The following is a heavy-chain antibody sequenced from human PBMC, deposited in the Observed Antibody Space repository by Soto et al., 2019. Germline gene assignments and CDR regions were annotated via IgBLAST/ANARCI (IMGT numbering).Heavy chain of an antibody. CDR2: ISYDGSNK. D-gene: IGHD2-15*01. CDR3: AKGLHWQVVAAFFYY. V-gene: IGHV3-30-3*01. CDR1: GFTFSSYA. J-gene: IGHJ4*02. Sequence: GGSLRLSCAASGFTFSSYAMHWVRQAPGKGLEWVAVISYDGSNKYYAYYVKGGFTISRDTSKNTLYLQINSLRAEHAAVYYWAKGLHWQVVAAFFYYWGQGTLVTVSS.